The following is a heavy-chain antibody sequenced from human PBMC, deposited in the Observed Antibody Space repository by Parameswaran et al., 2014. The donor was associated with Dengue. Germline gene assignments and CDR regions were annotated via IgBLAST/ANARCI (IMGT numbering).Heavy chain of an antibody. D-gene: IGHD5-18*01. J-gene: IGHJ4*02. CDR3: ARGYSYGYFDY. V-gene: IGHV4-39*01. CDR2: IYYSGST. Sequence: WIRQPPGKGLEWIGSIYYSGSTYYNPSLKSRVTISVDTSKNQFSLKLSSVTAADTAVYYCARGYSYGYFDYWGQGTLVTVSS.